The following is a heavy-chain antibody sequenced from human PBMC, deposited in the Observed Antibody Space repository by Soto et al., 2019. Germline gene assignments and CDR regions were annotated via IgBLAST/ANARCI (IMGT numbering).Heavy chain of an antibody. CDR1: GFTFSSYA. J-gene: IGHJ6*02. CDR2: ISGSGGST. CDR3: AKDFGTYYDYVWGSSYYYYGMDV. Sequence: GGSLRLSCAASGFTFSSYAMSWVRQAPGKGLEWVSAISGSGGSTYYADSVKGRFTISRDNSKNTLYLQMNSLRAEDTAVYYCAKDFGTYYDYVWGSSYYYYGMDVWGQGTTVTVSS. D-gene: IGHD3-16*01. V-gene: IGHV3-23*01.